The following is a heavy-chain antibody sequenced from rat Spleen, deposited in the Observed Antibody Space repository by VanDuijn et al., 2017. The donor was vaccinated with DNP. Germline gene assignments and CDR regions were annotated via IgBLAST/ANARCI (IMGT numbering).Heavy chain of an antibody. D-gene: IGHD1-3*01. CDR2: ITTSGDST. CDR1: GFTFNNYW. V-gene: IGHV5-31*01. CDR3: ARQTVATGYWYFDF. Sequence: EVQLVESGGGLVQPGRSLKVSCVVSGFTFNNYWMTWIRQVPGKGLEWVASITTSGDSTSSPDSVKGRFTISRDIPKSTLYLQMDSLRSEDTATYYCARQTVATGYWYFDFWGPGTMVTVSS. J-gene: IGHJ1*01.